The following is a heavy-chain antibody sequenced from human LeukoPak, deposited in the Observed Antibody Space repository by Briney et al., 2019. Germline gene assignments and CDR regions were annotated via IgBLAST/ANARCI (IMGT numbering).Heavy chain of an antibody. Sequence: PSETLSLTCAVYGHSFSGYYWSWIRQPPGKGLEWIGEINHSGSTNYNPSLKSRVTISVDTSKNQFSLKLSTVTAADTAVYYCARGRRYYYDSSRNPDWFDPWGQGTLVTVSS. CDR2: INHSGST. J-gene: IGHJ5*02. CDR3: ARGRRYYYDSSRNPDWFDP. CDR1: GHSFSGYY. D-gene: IGHD3-22*01. V-gene: IGHV4-34*01.